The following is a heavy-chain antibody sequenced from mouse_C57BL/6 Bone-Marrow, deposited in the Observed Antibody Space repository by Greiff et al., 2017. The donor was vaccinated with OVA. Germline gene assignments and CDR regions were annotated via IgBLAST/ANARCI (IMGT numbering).Heavy chain of an antibody. CDR3: ASHYCVCGDDDMDY. J-gene: IGHJ4*01. V-gene: IGHV1-80*01. CDR2: IIPSNGGT. CDR1: GYAFSSYW. D-gene: IGHD1-2*01. Sequence: QVQLKESGAELVKPGASVKISCKASGYAFSSYWMNWVKQRPGKGLEWIGNIIPSNGGTNYNEKFKSKATLTVNKSSSTAYMQLRSLTSENSAVYYCASHYCVCGDDDMDYWGQGTSVTVSS.